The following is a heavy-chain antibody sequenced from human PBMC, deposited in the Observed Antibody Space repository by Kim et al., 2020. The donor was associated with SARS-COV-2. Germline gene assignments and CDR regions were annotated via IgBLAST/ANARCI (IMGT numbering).Heavy chain of an antibody. Sequence: YYADSVKGRFTIARDNAKNSLYLQMNSLRAEDTAVYYCARDEKTGLSNDYWGQGTLVTVSS. CDR3: ARDEKTGLSNDY. V-gene: IGHV3-21*01. J-gene: IGHJ4*02.